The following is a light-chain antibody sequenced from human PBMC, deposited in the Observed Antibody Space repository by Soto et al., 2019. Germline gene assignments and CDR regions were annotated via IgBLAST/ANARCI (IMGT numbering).Light chain of an antibody. CDR3: QQYNSYRA. CDR1: QSVDTW. J-gene: IGKJ1*01. CDR2: KAS. Sequence: MQLTQSHSTLYAHVGDTVTITCRASQSVDTWLAWHQQKPGRAPKLLISKASTLESGVPSRFSGSGSGTDFTLTIRGLQPDDFAIYYCQQYNSYRAFGQGTEVDI. V-gene: IGKV1-5*03.